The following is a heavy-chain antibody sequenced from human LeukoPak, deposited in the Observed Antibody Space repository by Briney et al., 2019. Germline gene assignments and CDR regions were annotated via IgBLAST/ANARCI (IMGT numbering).Heavy chain of an antibody. CDR2: ISSSRSYI. V-gene: IGHV3-21*01. J-gene: IGHJ3*02. CDR3: ARNAFPI. CDR1: GFTFSSYS. Sequence: GGSLSLSCAASGFTFSSYSMNWVRQAPGKGLEWVSSISSSRSYIYYADSVKGRSTISRDNAKNSLYLQMNSLRAEDTAVHYCARNAFPIWGQATMVTVSS.